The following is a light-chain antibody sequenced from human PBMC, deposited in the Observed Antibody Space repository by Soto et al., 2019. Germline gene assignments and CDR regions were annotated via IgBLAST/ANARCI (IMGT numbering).Light chain of an antibody. CDR3: MQSTQLPPT. Sequence: DVVMTQTPLSLSVAPGQPASISCKSIQSLLHITGETFLFWYLKKPGQYPQILIYEVSTRVSGVPDRFSGSGSGTDFKLEISRVETDDVGIYDCMQSTQLPPTFGQGTRLEIK. V-gene: IGKV2D-29*02. J-gene: IGKJ5*01. CDR1: QSLLHITGETF. CDR2: EVS.